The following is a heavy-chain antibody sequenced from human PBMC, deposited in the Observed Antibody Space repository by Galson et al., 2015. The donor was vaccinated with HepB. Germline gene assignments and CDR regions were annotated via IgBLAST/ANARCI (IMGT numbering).Heavy chain of an antibody. CDR1: GFTFSSYS. J-gene: IGHJ4*02. CDR2: ISSSSSTI. CDR3: ARGEGGYSGYDSKDY. D-gene: IGHD5-12*01. Sequence: SLRLSCAASGFTFSSYSMNWVRQAPGKGLEWVSYISSSSSTIYYADSVKGRFTISRDNAKNSLYLQMNSLRADDTAVYYCARGEGGYSGYDSKDYWGQGTLVTVSS. V-gene: IGHV3-48*04.